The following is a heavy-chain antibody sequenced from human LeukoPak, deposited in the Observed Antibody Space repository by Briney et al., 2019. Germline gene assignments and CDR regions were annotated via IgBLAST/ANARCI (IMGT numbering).Heavy chain of an antibody. D-gene: IGHD3-22*01. CDR2: IYYSGSN. V-gene: IGHV4-59*12. Sequence: PSETLSLTCTVSGCSISSYYWGWIRQPPGKGLEGIGYIYYSGSNNYNPPLKSRVTISVDTSNNQFSLKLSSVTAVDTAAYYCARKHSSGPPYCYFDLWGRGTLVTVSS. J-gene: IGHJ2*01. CDR1: GCSISSYY. CDR3: ARKHSSGPPYCYFDL.